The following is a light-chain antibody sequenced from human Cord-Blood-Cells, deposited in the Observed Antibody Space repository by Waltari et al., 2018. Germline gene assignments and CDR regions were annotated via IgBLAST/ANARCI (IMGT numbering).Light chain of an antibody. CDR3: QQRSNWPLT. V-gene: IGKV3-11*01. CDR2: YAS. J-gene: IGKJ4*01. CDR1: QSVSSY. Sequence: EIVLTQSPATLSLSPGERATLSCRASQSVSSYLALYQQKPGQAPRLLIYYASNRATGIPARFSGSGSVTDFTLTISSLEPEDFAVYYCQQRSNWPLTFGGGTKVEIK.